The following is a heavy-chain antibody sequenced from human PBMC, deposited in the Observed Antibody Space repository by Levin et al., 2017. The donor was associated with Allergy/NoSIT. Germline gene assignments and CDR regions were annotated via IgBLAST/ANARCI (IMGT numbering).Heavy chain of an antibody. J-gene: IGHJ4*02. Sequence: GESLKISCAASGFTFSDYYMSWIRQAPGKGLEWVSYISSSGSTIYYADSVKGRFTISRDNAKNSLYLQMNSLRAEDTAVYYCARGGFSRDGYNPFDYWGQGTLVTVSS. D-gene: IGHD5-24*01. CDR3: ARGGFSRDGYNPFDY. CDR1: GFTFSDYY. V-gene: IGHV3-11*01. CDR2: ISSSGSTI.